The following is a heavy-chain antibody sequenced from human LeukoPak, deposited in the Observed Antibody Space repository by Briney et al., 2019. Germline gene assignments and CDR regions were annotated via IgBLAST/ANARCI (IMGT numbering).Heavy chain of an antibody. CDR2: IIPIFGTA. J-gene: IGHJ4*02. V-gene: IGHV1-69*05. D-gene: IGHD6-6*01. Sequence: SVKVSCKASGGTFSSYAISWVRQAPGQGLEWMGGIIPIFGTANYAQKFQGRVTMTRDTSTSTVYMELSSLRSDDTAVYYCAREQLVGTYYFDYWGQGTLVTVSS. CDR3: AREQLVGTYYFDY. CDR1: GGTFSSYA.